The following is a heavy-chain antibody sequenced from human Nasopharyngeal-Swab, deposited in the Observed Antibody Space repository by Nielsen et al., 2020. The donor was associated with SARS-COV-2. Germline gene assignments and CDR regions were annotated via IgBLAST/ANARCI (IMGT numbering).Heavy chain of an antibody. D-gene: IGHD5-18*01. J-gene: IGHJ4*02. CDR3: TSRYSYGL. V-gene: IGHV3-73*01. CDR2: IRSKANSYAT. Sequence: RQPPGKGLEWVGRIRSKANSYATAYAASVKGRFTISRDDSKNTAYLQMNSLKTEDTAVYYCTSRYSYGLWGQGTLVTVSS.